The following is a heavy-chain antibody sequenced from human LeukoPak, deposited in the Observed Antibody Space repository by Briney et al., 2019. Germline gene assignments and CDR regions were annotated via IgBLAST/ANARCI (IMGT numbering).Heavy chain of an antibody. D-gene: IGHD4-17*01. J-gene: IGHJ4*02. CDR2: ISSSSSYI. CDR3: ARESMTVTDY. V-gene: IGHV3-21*01. Sequence: GGSLRLSCAASGFTFSSYSMNWVRQTPGKGLEWVSSISSSSSYIYYADSVKGRFTISRDDAKNSLYLQMNSLRAEDTAVYYCARESMTVTDYWGQGTLVTVSS. CDR1: GFTFSSYS.